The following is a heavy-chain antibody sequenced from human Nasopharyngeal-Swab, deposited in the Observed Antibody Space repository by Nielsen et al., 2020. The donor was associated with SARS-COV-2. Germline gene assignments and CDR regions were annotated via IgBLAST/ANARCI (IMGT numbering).Heavy chain of an antibody. D-gene: IGHD3-22*01. Sequence: WIRQPPGKGLEWIGNIHHSGSTNYNPSLKSRVTISVDTSKNQFSLKLTSVTAADTAIYYCARGYHDKSVYYYDWYFDLWGRGTLVTVPQ. CDR2: IHHSGST. J-gene: IGHJ2*01. V-gene: IGHV4-59*01. CDR3: ARGYHDKSVYYYDWYFDL.